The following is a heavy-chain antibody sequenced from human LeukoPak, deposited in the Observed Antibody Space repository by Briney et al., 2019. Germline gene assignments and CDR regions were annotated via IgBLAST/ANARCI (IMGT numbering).Heavy chain of an antibody. CDR3: ARDVPKRAPYGVDV. Sequence: SETLSLTCSVSGGSITSGGYYWSWIRQHPGKGLEWIGYINYRGSLDYNPSLKSRLSISLDTSRNQFSLKLTSVTAADTAVYYCARDVPKRAPYGVDVWGQGTTVTVSS. V-gene: IGHV4-31*03. J-gene: IGHJ6*02. CDR2: INYRGSL. CDR1: GGSITSGGYY. D-gene: IGHD2-2*01.